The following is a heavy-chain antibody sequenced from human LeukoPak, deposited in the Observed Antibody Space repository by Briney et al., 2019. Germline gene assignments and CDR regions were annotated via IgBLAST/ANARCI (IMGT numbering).Heavy chain of an antibody. J-gene: IGHJ4*02. CDR3: AGDRYYYDSSGYYLSY. CDR2: INHSGST. D-gene: IGHD3-22*01. V-gene: IGHV4-34*01. Sequence: SETLSLTCAVYGGSFSGYYWSWIRQPPGKGLEWIGEINHSGSTNYNPSLKSRVTISVDTSMNQFSLKLSSVTAADTAVYYCAGDRYYYDSSGYYLSYWGQGTLVTVSS. CDR1: GGSFSGYY.